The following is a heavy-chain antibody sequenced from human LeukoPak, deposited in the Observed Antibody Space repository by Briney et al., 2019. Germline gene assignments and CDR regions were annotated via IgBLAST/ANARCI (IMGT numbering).Heavy chain of an antibody. V-gene: IGHV3-73*01. Sequence: GGSLRLSCAASGFTFSGSAMHWVRQASGKGLEWVGRIRSKANSYATAYAASVKGRFTISRDDSKNTAYLQMNSLKTEDTAVYYCTRLPSYYGSGSGGGYYFDYWGQGTLVTVSS. CDR1: GFTFSGSA. CDR2: IRSKANSYAT. D-gene: IGHD3-10*01. J-gene: IGHJ4*02. CDR3: TRLPSYYGSGSGGGYYFDY.